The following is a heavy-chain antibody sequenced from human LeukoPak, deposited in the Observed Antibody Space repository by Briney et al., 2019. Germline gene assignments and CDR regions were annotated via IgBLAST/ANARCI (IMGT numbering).Heavy chain of an antibody. CDR2: ISWNSGSI. D-gene: IGHD3-22*01. CDR1: GFTFDDYA. V-gene: IGHV3-9*01. CDR3: AKSGGPYYDSSGYSEWSQGGDY. J-gene: IGHJ4*02. Sequence: GGSLRLSCAASGFTFDDYAMHWVRQAPGKGLEWVSGISWNSGSIGYADSVKGRFTTSRDNAKNSLYLQMNSLRAEDTALYYCAKSGGPYYDSSGYSEWSQGGDYWGQGTLVTVSS.